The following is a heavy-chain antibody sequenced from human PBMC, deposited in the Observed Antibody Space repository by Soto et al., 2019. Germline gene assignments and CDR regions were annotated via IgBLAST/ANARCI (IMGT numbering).Heavy chain of an antibody. Sequence: QVQLQESGPGMVKPSGTLSLTCAISGDSISSNNWWSWVRQPPGKGLEWIGEMHHSGSANYSPSLKSRVTISVDKSNNQFSLNLRSVTAADTAIYYCARVPIPDGIVVLAAAIHFYGMDVWGQGTTVTVSS. D-gene: IGHD2-2*01. J-gene: IGHJ6*02. CDR1: GDSISSNNW. V-gene: IGHV4-4*02. CDR3: ARVPIPDGIVVLAAAIHFYGMDV. CDR2: MHHSGSA.